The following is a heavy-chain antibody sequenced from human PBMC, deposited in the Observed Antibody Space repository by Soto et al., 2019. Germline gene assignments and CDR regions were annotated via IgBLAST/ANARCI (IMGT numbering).Heavy chain of an antibody. D-gene: IGHD2-2*01. CDR3: ARSIVVVPAAISYYYYGMDV. J-gene: IGHJ6*02. CDR2: INPNSGGT. Sequence: GASVTVSCKASVYTLTGYYIHWVRQAPGQGLEWMGWINPNSGGTNYAQKFQGWVTMTRDTSISTAYMELSRLRSEDTAVYYCARSIVVVPAAISYYYYGMDVWGQGTTVTVSS. CDR1: VYTLTGYY. V-gene: IGHV1-2*04.